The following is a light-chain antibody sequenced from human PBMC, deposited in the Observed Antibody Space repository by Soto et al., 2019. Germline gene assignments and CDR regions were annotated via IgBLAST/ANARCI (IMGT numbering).Light chain of an antibody. CDR2: EVS. J-gene: IGLJ2*01. Sequence: QSALTPPPSASGSPGQSVTISCTGTSSDVGGYNYVSWYQQHPGKAPKLMIYEVSKRPSGVPDRFSGSKSGNTASLTVSGLQAEDEADYYCSSYAGSNHPPFGGGTKLTVL. V-gene: IGLV2-8*01. CDR3: SSYAGSNHPP. CDR1: SSDVGGYNY.